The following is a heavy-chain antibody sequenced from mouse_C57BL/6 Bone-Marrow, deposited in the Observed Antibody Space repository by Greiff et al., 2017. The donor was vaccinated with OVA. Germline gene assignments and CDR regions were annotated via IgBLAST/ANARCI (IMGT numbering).Heavy chain of an antibody. CDR3: ARRGYDSETAWFAY. J-gene: IGHJ3*01. D-gene: IGHD2-2*01. V-gene: IGHV1-63*01. Sequence: VQLQQSGAELVRPGTSVKMSCKASGYTFTNYWIGWAKQRPGHGLEWIGDIYPGGGYTNYNEKFKGKATLTADKSSSTAYMQFSSLTSEDSAIYYCARRGYDSETAWFAYWGQGTLVTVSA. CDR2: IYPGGGYT. CDR1: GYTFTNYW.